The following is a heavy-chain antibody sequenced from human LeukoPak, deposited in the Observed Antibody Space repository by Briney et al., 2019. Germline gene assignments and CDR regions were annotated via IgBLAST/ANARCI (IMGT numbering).Heavy chain of an antibody. J-gene: IGHJ6*02. CDR3: AKPMARGVPYYYYGMDV. Sequence: GGSLRLSCAASGFTFSSYAMSWVRQAPGKGLEWVSAISGSGGSTYYADSVKGRFTISRDNSKNTLYLQMNSLRAEDTAVYYCAKPMARGVPYYYYGMDVWGQGTTVTVSS. V-gene: IGHV3-23*01. D-gene: IGHD3-10*01. CDR1: GFTFSSYA. CDR2: ISGSGGST.